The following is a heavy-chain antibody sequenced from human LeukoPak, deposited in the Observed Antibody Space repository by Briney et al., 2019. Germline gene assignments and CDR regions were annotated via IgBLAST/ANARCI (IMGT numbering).Heavy chain of an antibody. CDR2: ISWNSGSI. D-gene: IGHD6-13*01. V-gene: IGHV3-9*01. Sequence: GGPLRLSCAASGFTFGDYAMHWVRQAPGKGLEWASGISWNSGSIGYADSVKGRFTISRDNAKNSLYLQMNSLRAEDTALYYCAKLTYSSIVVRRDAFDIWGQGTMVTVSS. CDR3: AKLTYSSIVVRRDAFDI. J-gene: IGHJ3*02. CDR1: GFTFGDYA.